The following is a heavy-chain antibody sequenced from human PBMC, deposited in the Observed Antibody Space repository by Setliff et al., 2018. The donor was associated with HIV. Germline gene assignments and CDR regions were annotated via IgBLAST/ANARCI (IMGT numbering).Heavy chain of an antibody. D-gene: IGHD3-10*01. CDR2: IYHSGST. V-gene: IGHV4-38-2*02. CDR1: GYSISSGYY. CDR3: ARDPYGITTRDWYFDL. J-gene: IGHJ2*01. Sequence: SETLSLTCTVSGYSISSGYYWGWIRQPPGKGLEWIGSIYHSGSTYCNPSLKSRVTISVDTSKNQFSLKLSSVTAADTAVYYCARDPYGITTRDWYFDLWGRGTLVTVSS.